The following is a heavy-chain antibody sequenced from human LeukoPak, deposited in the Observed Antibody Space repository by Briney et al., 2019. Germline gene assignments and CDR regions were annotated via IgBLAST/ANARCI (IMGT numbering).Heavy chain of an antibody. CDR3: ARSVVPAALINWFDP. CDR2: IYYSGST. V-gene: IGHV4-59*01. Sequence: PSETLSLTCTVSGGSISSYYWSWIRQPPGKGLEWIGYIYYSGSTNYNPSLKSRVTISVDTSKNQFSLKLSSVTAADTAVYYCARSVVPAALINWFDPWGQGTLVTVSS. CDR1: GGSISSYY. J-gene: IGHJ5*02. D-gene: IGHD2-2*01.